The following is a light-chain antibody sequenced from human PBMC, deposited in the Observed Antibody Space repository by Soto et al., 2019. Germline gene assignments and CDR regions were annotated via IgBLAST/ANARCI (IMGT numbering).Light chain of an antibody. J-gene: IGKJ1*01. CDR3: QQYNNWQT. Sequence: ELVWMSSAGTRAVSGGGVDIGGRRASQSVSRYLAWYQQKPGQAPRLLIYAASATATGIPARLSGSGSGTEFTLPISGLQSEDFGLYYCQQYNNWQTFGQGTKVDIK. CDR2: AAS. CDR1: QSVSRY. V-gene: IGKV3-15*01.